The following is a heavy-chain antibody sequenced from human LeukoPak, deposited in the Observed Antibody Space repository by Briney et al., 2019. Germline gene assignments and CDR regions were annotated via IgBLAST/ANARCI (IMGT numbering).Heavy chain of an antibody. J-gene: IGHJ5*02. V-gene: IGHV1-2*02. Sequence: GASVKVSCKASGYTFTSYDINWVRQAPGQGLEWMGWINPNSGGTNYAQKFQGRVTMTRDTSISTAYMELSRLRSDDTAVYYCARDGGYYSRFDPWGQGTLVTVSS. CDR1: GYTFTSYD. D-gene: IGHD3-22*01. CDR3: ARDGGYYSRFDP. CDR2: INPNSGGT.